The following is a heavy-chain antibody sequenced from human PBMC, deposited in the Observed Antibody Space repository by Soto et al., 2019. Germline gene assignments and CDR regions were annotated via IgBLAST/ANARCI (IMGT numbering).Heavy chain of an antibody. D-gene: IGHD2-21*02. CDR2: IYYSGST. Sequence: SETLSLTCAVSGDSISRGYHWAWIRQPPGKVLEWVASIYYSGSTYNNPSLRSRVSMSIDTSKDQFSLKLKSVTAADTALYFCERQRTSVVTQAYFDVWGPGSLVTVSS. CDR3: ERQRTSVVTQAYFDV. CDR1: GDSISRGYH. V-gene: IGHV4-38-2*01. J-gene: IGHJ4*02.